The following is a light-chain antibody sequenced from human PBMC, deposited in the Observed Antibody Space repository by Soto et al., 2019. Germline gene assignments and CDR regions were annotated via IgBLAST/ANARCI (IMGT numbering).Light chain of an antibody. CDR2: KAS. V-gene: IGKV1-5*03. J-gene: IGKJ1*01. Sequence: IHMTQSASTLSASVGHSVNIISRAIPCISSWLAWYQQKQGKAPTLLIYKASSLESGVPSRFSGSGYGTEFNLTISSLQTDDFASYYCQHYNSYSWTFGQGTKVDIK. CDR3: QHYNSYSWT. CDR1: PCISSW.